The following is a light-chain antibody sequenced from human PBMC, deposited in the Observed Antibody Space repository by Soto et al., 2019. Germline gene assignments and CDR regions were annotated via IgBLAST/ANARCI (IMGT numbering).Light chain of an antibody. J-gene: IGKJ3*01. CDR1: NGVSGW. Sequence: IQMAKSPSPMTESVGYTVTLSGQTSNGVSGWLAWYQQKAGKAPTHLIYTVSNLQSGVPSRFSGSGSWTYFSFTIISRQPEDFATFYFQQGKTFTFTFGPGTKVEVK. CDR3: QQGKTFTFT. CDR2: TVS. V-gene: IGKV1-12*01.